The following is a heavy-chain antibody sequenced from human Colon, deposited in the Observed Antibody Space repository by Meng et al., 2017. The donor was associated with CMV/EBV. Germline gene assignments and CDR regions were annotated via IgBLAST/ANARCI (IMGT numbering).Heavy chain of an antibody. V-gene: IGHV3-23*01. CDR2: LGGSGGVT. CDR3: ARRFEYSSSYGVDV. CDR1: GFTLKTYA. J-gene: IGHJ6*02. Sequence: GGSLRLSCVASGFTLKTYAMVWVRQAPGKGLEWVAGLGGSGGVTYYADSVKGRFTISRDNTKNALYLQMNSLRAEDTAVYYCARRFEYSSSYGVDVWGQGTTVTVSS. D-gene: IGHD6-13*01.